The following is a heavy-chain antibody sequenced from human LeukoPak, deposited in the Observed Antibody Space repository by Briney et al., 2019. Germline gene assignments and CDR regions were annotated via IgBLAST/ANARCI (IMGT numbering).Heavy chain of an antibody. D-gene: IGHD3-9*01. J-gene: IGHJ4*02. CDR3: ARGLLRYFDWFGY. CDR2: MNPNSGNT. V-gene: IGHV1-8*01. CDR1: GYAFTSYD. Sequence: ASVKVSCKASGYAFTSYDINWVRQATGQGLEWMGWMNPNSGNTGYAQKFQGRVTMTRNTSISTAYMELSSLRSEDTAVYYCARGLLRYFDWFGYWGQGTLVTVSS.